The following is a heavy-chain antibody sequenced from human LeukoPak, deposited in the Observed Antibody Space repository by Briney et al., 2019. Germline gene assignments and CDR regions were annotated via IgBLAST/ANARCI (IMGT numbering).Heavy chain of an antibody. V-gene: IGHV4-39*07. CDR2: IYYTGNT. CDR3: TKSDGYGLIRI. J-gene: IGHJ3*02. D-gene: IGHD3-10*01. Sequence: QPSETPFLTCSVSGDSITGYYWGGIRQPPREGVEWIGNIYYTGNTYYNSSLKSRVTISLDTSKNQFSLKVISVTAADTAAYYCTKSDGYGLIRICGRGTMVTVSS. CDR1: GDSITGYY.